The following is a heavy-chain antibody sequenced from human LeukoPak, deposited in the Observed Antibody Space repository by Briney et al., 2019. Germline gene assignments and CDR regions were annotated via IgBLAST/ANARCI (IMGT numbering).Heavy chain of an antibody. V-gene: IGHV1-2*02. CDR1: GYTFTGYY. D-gene: IGHD3-22*01. CDR3: ARPVSETYYYDSSAMDV. J-gene: IGHJ6*03. CDR2: INPNSGGT. Sequence: ASVKVSCKASGYTFTGYYMHWVRRAPGQGLEWMGWINPNSGGTNYAQKFQGRVTMTRHTPISTAYMELSRLRSDHTAVYYCARPVSETYYYDSSAMDVWGKGTTVTVSS.